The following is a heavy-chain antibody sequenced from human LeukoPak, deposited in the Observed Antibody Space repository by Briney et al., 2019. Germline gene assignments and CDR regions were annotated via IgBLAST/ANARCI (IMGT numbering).Heavy chain of an antibody. D-gene: IGHD3-10*01. J-gene: IGHJ4*02. CDR2: IKSKTDGGTT. V-gene: IGHV3-15*01. Sequence: PGGSLRLSCAASGFTFSNEWMSWVRQAPGKGLEWVGRIKSKTDGGTTDYAAPVKGRFTISRDDSKNTLYLQMNSLKTEDTAVYYCTTRIYYYGSGSLDYWGQGTLVTVSS. CDR1: GFTFSNEW. CDR3: TTRIYYYGSGSLDY.